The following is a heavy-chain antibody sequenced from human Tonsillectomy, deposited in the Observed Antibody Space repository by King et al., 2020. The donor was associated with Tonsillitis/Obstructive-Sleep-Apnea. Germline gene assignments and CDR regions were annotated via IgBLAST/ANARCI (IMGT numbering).Heavy chain of an antibody. D-gene: IGHD4-11*01. J-gene: IGHJ6*02. CDR3: ARGHLTTGGWDYYYCMDV. CDR1: GGSISSYY. V-gene: IGHV4-59*01. CDR2: IYYSGST. Sequence: VQLQESGPGLVKPSETLSLTCTVSGGSISSYYWSWIRQPPGKGLEWIGYIYYSGSTNYNPSLKSRVTISVDTSKNQFSLKLSSVTAADTAVYYCARGHLTTGGWDYYYCMDVWGQGTTVTVSS.